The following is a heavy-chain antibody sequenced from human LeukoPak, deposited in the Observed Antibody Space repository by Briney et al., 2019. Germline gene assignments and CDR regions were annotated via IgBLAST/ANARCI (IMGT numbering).Heavy chain of an antibody. Sequence: GGSLRLSCAASGFTFSSYAMSWVRQAPGKGLEWVSAISGSGGSTYYADSVKGRFTISRDNSKNMLYLQMNSLRAEDTAVYYCAKHYYGSGSYYNALFDYWGQGTLVTVSS. J-gene: IGHJ4*02. CDR3: AKHYYGSGSYYNALFDY. D-gene: IGHD3-10*01. CDR2: ISGSGGST. V-gene: IGHV3-23*01. CDR1: GFTFSSYA.